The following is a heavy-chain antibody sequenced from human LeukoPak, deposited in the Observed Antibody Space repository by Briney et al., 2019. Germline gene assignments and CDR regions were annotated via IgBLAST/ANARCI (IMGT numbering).Heavy chain of an antibody. CDR3: ARSGPVDCSGGSCYEGY. CDR1: GGSFSGYY. D-gene: IGHD2-15*01. CDR2: INHSGST. Sequence: PSETLSLTCALYGGSFSGYYWSWIRQPPGKGLEWIGEINHSGSTNYNPSLKSRVTISVDTSKNQFSLKLSSVTAADTAVYYCARSGPVDCSGGSCYEGYWGQGTLVTVSS. V-gene: IGHV4-34*01. J-gene: IGHJ4*02.